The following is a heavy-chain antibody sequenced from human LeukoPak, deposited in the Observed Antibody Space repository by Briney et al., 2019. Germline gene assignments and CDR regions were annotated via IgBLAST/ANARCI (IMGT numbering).Heavy chain of an antibody. J-gene: IGHJ4*02. CDR3: ARGGSGYYIAVFDY. CDR2: INHSGST. V-gene: IGHV4-4*02. Sequence: SETLSLTCTVSGDSIRNSNWWSWVRQVPGKGLEWIGEINHSGSTNYNPSLKSRVTISVDTSKNQFSLKLSSVTAADTAVYYCARGGSGYYIAVFDYWGQGTLVTVSS. CDR1: GDSIRNSNW. D-gene: IGHD2-15*01.